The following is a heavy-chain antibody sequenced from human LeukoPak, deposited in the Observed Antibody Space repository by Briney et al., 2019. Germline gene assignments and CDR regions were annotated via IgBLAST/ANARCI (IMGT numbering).Heavy chain of an antibody. Sequence: GQSLKISCKGSGYSFTSYWIGWVGQMPGKGLEWMGIIYPGDSDTRYSPSFQGQVTISADKSISTAYLQWSSLKASDTPVYYCARRATIVTPGDYWGQGTLVTVSS. CDR2: IYPGDSDT. J-gene: IGHJ4*02. D-gene: IGHD4-23*01. CDR1: GYSFTSYW. CDR3: ARRATIVTPGDY. V-gene: IGHV5-51*01.